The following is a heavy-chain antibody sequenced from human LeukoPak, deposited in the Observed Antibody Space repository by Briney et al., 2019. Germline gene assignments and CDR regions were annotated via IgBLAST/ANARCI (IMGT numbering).Heavy chain of an antibody. Sequence: SETLSLTCAVYGGPFSGYYWSWIRQPPGKGLEWIGEINHSGSTNYNPSLKSRVTISVDTSKNQFSLELSSVTAADTAVYYCARVGRYFDWLFDYWGQGTLVTVSS. J-gene: IGHJ4*02. CDR3: ARVGRYFDWLFDY. CDR2: INHSGST. V-gene: IGHV4-34*01. CDR1: GGPFSGYY. D-gene: IGHD3-9*01.